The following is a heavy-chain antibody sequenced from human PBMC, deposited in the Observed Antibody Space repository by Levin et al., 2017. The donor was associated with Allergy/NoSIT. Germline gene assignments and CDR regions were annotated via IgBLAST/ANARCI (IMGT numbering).Heavy chain of an antibody. J-gene: IGHJ4*02. V-gene: IGHV4-59*01. CDR1: GGSISSYY. CDR2: IYSSGDT. D-gene: IGHD5-18*01. CDR3: AKARYSTLFDH. Sequence: ASETLSLTCSVSGGSISSYYWSWIRQSPEKGLEWIGYIYSSGDTNYNPSLKSRVTLSVDTSKNQFSLKLTSVTAADTAVYFCAKARYSTLFDHWGQGMLVTVSS.